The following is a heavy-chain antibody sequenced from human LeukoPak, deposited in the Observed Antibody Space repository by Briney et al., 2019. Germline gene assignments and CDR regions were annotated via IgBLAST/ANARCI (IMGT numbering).Heavy chain of an antibody. J-gene: IGHJ4*02. Sequence: GGSLRLSCAASGFTFGDYGMSWVRQAPGKGLEWVSGINWNGGSTVYADSVKGRFTISRDNAKNSLYLQMNSLRAEDTAVYYCARADTIFGVVIDYWGQGTLVTVSS. CDR2: INWNGGST. D-gene: IGHD3-3*01. CDR3: ARADTIFGVVIDY. CDR1: GFTFGDYG. V-gene: IGHV3-20*04.